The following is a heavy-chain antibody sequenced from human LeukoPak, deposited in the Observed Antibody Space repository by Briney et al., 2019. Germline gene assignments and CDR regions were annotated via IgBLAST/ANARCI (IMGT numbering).Heavy chain of an antibody. V-gene: IGHV3-30*02. D-gene: IGHD4-17*01. CDR1: GFTFSSYG. CDR2: IRYDGSNK. CDR3: AKDRSKEYYGDEFDF. Sequence: GGSPRLSCAASGFTFSSYGMHWVRQAPGKGLEWVAFIRYDGSNKYYADSVKGRFTISRDNSRNTLYLQMNSLRAEDTAVYYCAKDRSKEYYGDEFDFWGQGTLVTVSS. J-gene: IGHJ4*02.